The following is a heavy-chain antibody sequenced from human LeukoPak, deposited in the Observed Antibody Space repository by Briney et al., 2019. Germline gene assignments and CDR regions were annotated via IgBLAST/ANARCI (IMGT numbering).Heavy chain of an antibody. CDR1: GGSMSGYY. Sequence: SETLSLTCTVSGGSMSGYYWTWIRQPPGKGLEWIAYIDSSASITYNPSLKSRVTMSIDTSKNHFSLSLTSATAADTAFYYCARRRGGYGEGEFNYWGQGTLVTVSS. CDR3: ARRRGGYGEGEFNY. CDR2: IDSSASI. D-gene: IGHD4-17*01. V-gene: IGHV4-4*09. J-gene: IGHJ4*02.